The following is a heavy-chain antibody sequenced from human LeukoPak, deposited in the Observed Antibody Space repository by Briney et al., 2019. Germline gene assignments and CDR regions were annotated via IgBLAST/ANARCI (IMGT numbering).Heavy chain of an antibody. CDR2: IYYSGST. V-gene: IGHV4-39*07. D-gene: IGHD5-24*01. CDR1: GGSISSSSYY. CDR3: ARVGPGSRDGYPLVYYYYGMDV. Sequence: SETLSLTCTVSGGSISSSSYYWGWIRQPPGKGLEWIGSIYYSGSTYYNPSLKSRVTISVDTSKNQFSLKLSSVTAADTAVYYCARVGPGSRDGYPLVYYYYGMDVWGQGTTVTVSS. J-gene: IGHJ6*02.